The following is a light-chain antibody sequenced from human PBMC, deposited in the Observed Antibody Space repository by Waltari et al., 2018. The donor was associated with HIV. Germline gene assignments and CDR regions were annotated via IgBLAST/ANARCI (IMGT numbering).Light chain of an antibody. CDR3: VLYMGSGIWV. CDR2: STN. CDR1: SGPVSTSSS. V-gene: IGLV8-61*01. J-gene: IGLJ2*01. Sequence: QTVVTQEPSFSVSPGGTVTLTCGLNSGPVSTSSSPSWYQQTPGQAPRTLIYSTNTRSSGVPDRFSGSILGNKAALTITGAQADDESDYYCVLYMGSGIWVFGGGTKLTVL.